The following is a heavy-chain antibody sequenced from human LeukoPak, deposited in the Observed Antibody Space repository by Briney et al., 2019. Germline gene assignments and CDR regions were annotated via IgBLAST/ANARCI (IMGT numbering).Heavy chain of an antibody. CDR2: INPNSGGT. V-gene: IGHV1-2*02. D-gene: IGHD5-24*01. J-gene: IGHJ4*02. CDR3: ARVRGTWMATGYFDH. CDR1: GYTFTGYY. Sequence: ASVKVSCKASGYTFTGYYMHWVRQAPGQGLEWMGWINPNSGGTNYAQKFQGRVTMTRDTSISTAYMELSRLRSDDTAVYYCARVRGTWMATGYFDHWGQGTLVTVSS.